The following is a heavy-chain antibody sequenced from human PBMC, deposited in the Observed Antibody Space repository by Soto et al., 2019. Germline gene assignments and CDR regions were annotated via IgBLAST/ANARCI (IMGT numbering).Heavy chain of an antibody. J-gene: IGHJ1*01. D-gene: IGHD6-13*01. CDR3: AREMKQLVQEGFLQH. CDR1: GFTFSSYT. Sequence: GGSLRLSCAASGFTFSSYTMHWVRQAPGKGLEWVSSISTGSSYIYYADSLKGRFTISRDNAGNSLYLQMNSLRAKDTAVYYCAREMKQLVQEGFLQHWGQGTLVTVSS. V-gene: IGHV3-21*01. CDR2: ISTGSSYI.